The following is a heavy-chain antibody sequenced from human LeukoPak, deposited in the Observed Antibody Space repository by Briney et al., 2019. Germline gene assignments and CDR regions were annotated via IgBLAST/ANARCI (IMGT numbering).Heavy chain of an antibody. CDR2: ISSSSSYI. V-gene: IGHV3-21*01. J-gene: IGHJ3*02. CDR3: ARDYGSGLFDI. CDR1: GFTFSSYS. Sequence: PGRSLRLSCAASGFTFSSYSMNWVPQAPGKGLEWVSSISSSSSYIYYADSVKGRFTISRENAKNSLYLQMNSLRAEDTAVYYCARDYGSGLFDIWGQGTMVTVSS. D-gene: IGHD3-10*01.